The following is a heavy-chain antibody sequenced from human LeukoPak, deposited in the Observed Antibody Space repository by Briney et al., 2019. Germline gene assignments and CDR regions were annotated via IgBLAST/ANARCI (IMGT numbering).Heavy chain of an antibody. CDR3: ARDSGELLDV. D-gene: IGHD5-12*01. CDR2: IYYSGST. Sequence: SETLSLTCTVSGGSISSHYWSWIRQPPGKGLEWIGYIYYSGSTNYNPSLKSRVTISVDTSKNQFSLKLSSVTAADTAVHYCARDSGELLDVWGKGTTVTVSS. J-gene: IGHJ6*04. V-gene: IGHV4-59*11. CDR1: GGSISSHY.